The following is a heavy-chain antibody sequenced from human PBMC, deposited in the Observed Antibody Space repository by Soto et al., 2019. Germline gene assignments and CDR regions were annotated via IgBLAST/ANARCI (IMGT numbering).Heavy chain of an antibody. CDR2: ISWNSGSI. J-gene: IGHJ6*03. V-gene: IGHV3-9*01. D-gene: IGHD3-10*01. Sequence: EVQLVESGGGLVQPGRSLRLSCAASGFTFDDYAMHWVRQAPGKGLEWVSGISWNSGSIGYADSVKGRFTISRDNAKKSLYVQRHGLGAEDTALYYWARDGVNYYNHMDVRGQGTTVPVSS. CDR3: ARDGVNYYNHMDV. CDR1: GFTFDDYA.